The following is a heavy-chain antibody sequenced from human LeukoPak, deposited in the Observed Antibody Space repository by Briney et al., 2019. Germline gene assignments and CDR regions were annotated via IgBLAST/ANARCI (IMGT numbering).Heavy chain of an antibody. J-gene: IGHJ4*02. CDR1: GFTFSTYG. D-gene: IGHD5-24*01. V-gene: IGHV3-30*03. CDR3: ARDWSRDGYNPLGY. Sequence: GRSLRLSCAASGFTFSTYGMHWVRQAPGKGLEWVAVISYDGRNKYYADSVKGRFTISRDNSKNTLYLQMNSLRAEDTAVYYCARDWSRDGYNPLGYWGQGTLVTVSS. CDR2: ISYDGRNK.